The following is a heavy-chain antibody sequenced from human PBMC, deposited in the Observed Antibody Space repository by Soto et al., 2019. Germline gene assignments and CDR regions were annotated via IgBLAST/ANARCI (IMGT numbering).Heavy chain of an antibody. J-gene: IGHJ3*02. D-gene: IGHD3-10*01. Sequence: QVQLQESGPGLVKPSETLSLTCSVSGDSIRSSSWSWMRQSPGKGLEWITGSTNYNPSLKSRVTTSLDTSKNQFSLRLNSVTAADTAVYYCARQGTGGAFDIWGQGTMVIVSS. CDR3: ARQGTGGAFDI. CDR1: GDSIRSSS. V-gene: IGHV4-59*01. CDR2: TGST.